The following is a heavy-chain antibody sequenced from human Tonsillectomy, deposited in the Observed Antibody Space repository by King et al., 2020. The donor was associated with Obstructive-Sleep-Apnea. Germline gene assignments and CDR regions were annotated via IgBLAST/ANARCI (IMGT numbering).Heavy chain of an antibody. J-gene: IGHJ2*01. CDR2: INDSGGST. CDR3: AKEVYESSDFTYWYFDL. CDR1: GFTFSSYA. D-gene: IGHD3-22*01. V-gene: IGHV3-23*04. Sequence: VQLVESGGGLVQPGGSLRLSCAASGFTFSSYAMSWVRQAPGKGLEWVSSINDSGGSTYYADSVKGRFTISRDNSKNTLYLQMNSLRAEDTAVYYCAKEVYESSDFTYWYFDLWGRGTLVTVSS.